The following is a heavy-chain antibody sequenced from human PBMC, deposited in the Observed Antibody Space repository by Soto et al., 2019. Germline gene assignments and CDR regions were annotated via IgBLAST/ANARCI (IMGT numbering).Heavy chain of an antibody. Sequence: EVQLVESGGGLVKPGGSLRLSCAASGFTFSSYSMNWVRQAPGKGLECVSSISSSSSYIYYADSVKGRFTISRDNAKNSLYLQMNSLRAEDTAVYYCARDRPWALRTPDVWGQGTTVTVSS. D-gene: IGHD7-27*01. CDR3: ARDRPWALRTPDV. CDR2: ISSSSSYI. J-gene: IGHJ6*02. V-gene: IGHV3-21*01. CDR1: GFTFSSYS.